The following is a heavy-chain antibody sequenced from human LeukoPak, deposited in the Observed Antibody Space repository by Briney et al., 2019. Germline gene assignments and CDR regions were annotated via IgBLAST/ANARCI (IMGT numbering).Heavy chain of an antibody. V-gene: IGHV6-1*01. Sequence: SQTRSLTCAISGDSVSSNSAAWSWIRQSPSRGLEWPGRTYYRSKWYTDYAVSVKSRIAINPDTSKNQFSLQLNSVTPEDTAVYYCARGSHTSKWLWGQGTLVTVSS. CDR3: ARGSHTSKWL. CDR1: GDSVSSNSAA. CDR2: TYYRSKWYT. J-gene: IGHJ4*02. D-gene: IGHD2-2*01.